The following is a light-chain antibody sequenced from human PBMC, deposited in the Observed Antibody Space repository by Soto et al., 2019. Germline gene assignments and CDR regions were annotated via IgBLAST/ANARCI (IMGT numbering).Light chain of an antibody. CDR1: QGVLYNSKNMNY. J-gene: IGKJ1*01. CDR2: WAS. CDR3: QQYYTIPWT. Sequence: DIVMTQSPDSLAVSLGERATINCKSSQGVLYNSKNMNYLAWYQQKPGQPPKLLIYWASTRESGVPDRFSGSGSGTDFTLTISSLQAEDVAVYYCQQYYTIPWTFGQGTKVDIK. V-gene: IGKV4-1*01.